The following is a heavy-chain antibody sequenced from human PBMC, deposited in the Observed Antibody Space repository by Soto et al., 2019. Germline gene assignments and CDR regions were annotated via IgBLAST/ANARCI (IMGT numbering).Heavy chain of an antibody. D-gene: IGHD4-17*01. CDR1: GYTFTSSG. CDR2: ISAYNGNT. J-gene: IGHJ4*02. V-gene: IGHV1-18*01. CDR3: AGARFYGDYLYYFDS. Sequence: QVQLVQSGAEVKKPGASVKVSCKASGYTFTSSGISWVRQAPGQGLEWMGWISAYNGNTNSAQKFQGRVTMTTDASTSTAYMELRSLRSDDTAVYYCAGARFYGDYLYYFDSWGQGTLVTVSS.